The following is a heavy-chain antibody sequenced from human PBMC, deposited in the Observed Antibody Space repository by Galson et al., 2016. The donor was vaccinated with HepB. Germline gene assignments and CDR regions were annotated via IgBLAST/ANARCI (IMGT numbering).Heavy chain of an antibody. CDR1: DDSFSGHY. D-gene: IGHD1-26*01. CDR3: VRDLGNYFDL. J-gene: IGHJ4*02. Sequence: SETLSLTCAVFDDSFSGHYWSWIRQPPGKGLEWIGEINHSGEINHSGRTNYNPSLKSRVTIPVDTSKKQFSLRLSSVTAADTAVYYCVRDLGNYFDLWGQGSLVTVSS. CDR2: INHSGRT. V-gene: IGHV4-34*01.